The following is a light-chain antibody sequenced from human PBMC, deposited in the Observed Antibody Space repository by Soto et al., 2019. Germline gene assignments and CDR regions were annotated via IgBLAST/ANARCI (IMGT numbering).Light chain of an antibody. CDR2: GAS. J-gene: IGKJ2*01. CDR1: QSVSHN. Sequence: EIVMTQSPATLSVSPGERATLSCRASQSVSHNLAWYQQKPGQAPRHLFYGASFRATGVAARCSGSRSGTNLTLTISSLQSEDFSIYYCQQSNNWPYTFGQGTKLEIK. CDR3: QQSNNWPYT. V-gene: IGKV3-15*01.